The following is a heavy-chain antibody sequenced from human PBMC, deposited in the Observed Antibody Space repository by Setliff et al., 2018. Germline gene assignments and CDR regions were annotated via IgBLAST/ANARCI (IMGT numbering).Heavy chain of an antibody. CDR1: GYTFTSYY. J-gene: IGHJ6*02. D-gene: IGHD3-16*01. CDR3: ARARAGGRGFTFGAIYYYYGMDV. CDR2: INPKNGGA. Sequence: ASVKVSCKASGYTFTSYYIHWVRQAPGQGLEWMGVINPKNGGATYPQNPQGRVTMTRDTSMSTVYMELSGLRFEDTAVYYCARARAGGRGFTFGAIYYYYGMDVWDQGTTVTVSS. V-gene: IGHV1-46*01.